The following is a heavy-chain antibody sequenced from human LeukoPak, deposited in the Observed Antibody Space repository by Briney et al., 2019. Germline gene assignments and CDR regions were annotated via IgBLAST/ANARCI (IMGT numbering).Heavy chain of an antibody. Sequence: PGGSLRLSCAASGFTFSSYGMHWVRQAPGKGLEWVANIKQDGSEKYYVDSVKGRFTISRDNAKNSLYLQMNSLRAEDTAVYYCARDTRLYSSSLYYYYYMDVWGKGTTVTVSS. CDR2: IKQDGSEK. CDR3: ARDTRLYSSSLYYYYYMDV. CDR1: GFTFSSYG. V-gene: IGHV3-7*01. J-gene: IGHJ6*03. D-gene: IGHD6-6*01.